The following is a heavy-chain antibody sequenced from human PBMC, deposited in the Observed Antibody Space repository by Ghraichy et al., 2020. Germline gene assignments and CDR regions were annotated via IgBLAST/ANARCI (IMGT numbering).Heavy chain of an antibody. CDR1: GGSFSGYY. J-gene: IGHJ6*03. Sequence: SETLSLTCAVYGGSFSGYYWSWIRQPPGKGLEWIGEINHSGSTNYNPSLKSRVTISVDTSKNQFSLKLSSVTAADTAVYYCARGPFLELRRGYYYYYMDVWGKGTTVTVSS. D-gene: IGHD1-7*01. CDR3: ARGPFLELRRGYYYYYMDV. V-gene: IGHV4-34*01. CDR2: INHSGST.